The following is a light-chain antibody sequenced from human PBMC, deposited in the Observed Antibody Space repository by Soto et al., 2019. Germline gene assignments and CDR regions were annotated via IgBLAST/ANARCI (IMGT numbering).Light chain of an antibody. CDR3: QQYGSSGT. J-gene: IGKJ1*01. Sequence: EIVLTQSPGTLSLSPGERATLSCRASQSVSNNYLAWYQQKPGQAPRLLIYGASNRATGLPDRFSGSGSGTDFTLTISRLEPEDFAVYYCQQYGSSGTFGQVTKVDIK. V-gene: IGKV3-20*01. CDR1: QSVSNNY. CDR2: GAS.